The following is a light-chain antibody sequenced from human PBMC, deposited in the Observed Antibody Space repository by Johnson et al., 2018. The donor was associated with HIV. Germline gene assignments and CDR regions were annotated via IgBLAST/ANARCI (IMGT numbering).Light chain of an antibody. J-gene: IGLJ1*01. CDR3: GTWDSSLRENV. Sequence: QPVLTQPPSVSAAPGQKVTISCSGSSSNIGNNYVSWYQQLPGTAPKLLIYENNKRPSGIPDRFSGSKSGTSATLGITGLQTGDEADYYCGTWDSSLRENVFGTGTKVTVL. CDR2: ENN. CDR1: SSNIGNNY. V-gene: IGLV1-51*02.